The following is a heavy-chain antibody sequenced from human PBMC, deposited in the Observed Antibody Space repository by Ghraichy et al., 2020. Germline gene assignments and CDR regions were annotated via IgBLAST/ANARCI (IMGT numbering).Heavy chain of an antibody. D-gene: IGHD3-22*01. Sequence: GGSLRLSCAASGFTFSSYAMSWVRQAPGKGLEWVSAISGSGGSTYYADSVKGRFTISRDNSKNTLYLQMNSLRAEDTAVYYCAKDALLNYYDSSGYYGYWGQGTLVTVSS. CDR3: AKDALLNYYDSSGYYGY. V-gene: IGHV3-23*01. CDR2: ISGSGGST. CDR1: GFTFSSYA. J-gene: IGHJ4*02.